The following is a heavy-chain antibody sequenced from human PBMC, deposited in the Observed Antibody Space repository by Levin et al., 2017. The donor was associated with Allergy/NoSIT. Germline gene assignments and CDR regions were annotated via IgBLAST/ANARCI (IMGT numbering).Heavy chain of an antibody. CDR3: ATVLHQTTIDYYRPRTGFDS. Sequence: ESLKISCKVSGYTLTELSIHWVRQAPGKGLEWMGGFDPEDGEAIYARKIQGRVTMTEDTSADTAYMELSSLRSEDTAVYFCATVLHQTTIDYYRPRTGFDSWGQGTLVTVSS. V-gene: IGHV1-24*01. J-gene: IGHJ4*02. CDR2: FDPEDGEA. D-gene: IGHD2-21*02. CDR1: GYTLTELS.